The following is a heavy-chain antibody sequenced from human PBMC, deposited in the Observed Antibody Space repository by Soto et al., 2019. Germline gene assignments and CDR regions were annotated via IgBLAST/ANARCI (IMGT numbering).Heavy chain of an antibody. J-gene: IGHJ6*03. V-gene: IGHV4-59*12. Sequence: PSETLSLTCPVPGGSISSYYWSWIREPPRKGLEWIGEINYSGSTNYNPSLKSRVTISVDTSKNQFSLKLSSVTTADTAVYYCARGDAGYSSSWYRYYYYMDVWGKGTTVTVSS. CDR3: ARGDAGYSSSWYRYYYYMDV. CDR1: GGSISSYY. D-gene: IGHD6-13*01. CDR2: INYSGST.